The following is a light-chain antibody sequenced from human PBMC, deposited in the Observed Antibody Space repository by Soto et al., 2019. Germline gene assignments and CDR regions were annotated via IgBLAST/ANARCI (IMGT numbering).Light chain of an antibody. CDR2: DAS. J-gene: IGKJ5*01. V-gene: IGKV3-11*01. CDR1: QSVSSY. CDR3: QQRSNWIT. Sequence: EIVLTQSPATLSVSPGERATLSFRAGQSVSSYLAWYQQKPGQPPRLLIYDASNRATGIPARFSGSGSGTDFTLTISSLEPEDFAVYYCQQRSNWITFGQGTRLEIK.